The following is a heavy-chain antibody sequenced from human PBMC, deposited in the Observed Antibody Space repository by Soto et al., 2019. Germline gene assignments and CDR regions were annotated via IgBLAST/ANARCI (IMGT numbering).Heavy chain of an antibody. V-gene: IGHV1-18*01. Sequence: ASVKGSCKAAGYTFTSYGISWVRQAPGQGLEWMGWISAYNGNTNYAQKLQGRVTMTTDTSTSTAYMELRSLRSDDTAVYYCARCVSITIFGVVPIYYYYGMDVWGQGTTVTVSS. CDR2: ISAYNGNT. J-gene: IGHJ6*02. CDR3: ARCVSITIFGVVPIYYYYGMDV. CDR1: GYTFTSYG. D-gene: IGHD3-3*01.